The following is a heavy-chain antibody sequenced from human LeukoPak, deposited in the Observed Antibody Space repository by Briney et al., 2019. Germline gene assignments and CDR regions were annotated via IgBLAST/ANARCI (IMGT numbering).Heavy chain of an antibody. CDR1: GGSISSSSYY. J-gene: IGHJ3*02. CDR2: IYYSGST. V-gene: IGHV4-39*01. D-gene: IGHD1-26*01. CDR3: ARVSVVGATFAFGI. Sequence: PSETLSLTCTVSGGSISSSSYYWGWIRQPPGKGLEWIGSIYYSGSTYYNPSPKSRVTISVDTSKNQFSLKLSSVTAADTAVYYCARVSVVGATFAFGIWGQGTMVTVSS.